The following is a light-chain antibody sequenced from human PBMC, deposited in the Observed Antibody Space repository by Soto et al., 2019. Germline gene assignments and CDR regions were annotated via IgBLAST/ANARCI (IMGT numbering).Light chain of an antibody. CDR2: GAS. CDR3: QQYGNSPYT. CDR1: QSVSSSY. V-gene: IGKV3-20*01. Sequence: EIVLTQSPGTLSLSPGERATLSCRASQSVSSSYLAWYQQKPGQTPRLLIYGASSRATGIPDRFSGSGSGTDLTLSISRVEPEDFAVYYCQQYGNSPYTFGQGTKLEIK. J-gene: IGKJ2*01.